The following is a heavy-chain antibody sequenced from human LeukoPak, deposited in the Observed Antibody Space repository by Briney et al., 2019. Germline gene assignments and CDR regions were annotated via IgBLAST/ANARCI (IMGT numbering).Heavy chain of an antibody. CDR2: IKQDGSEK. D-gene: IGHD2-15*01. CDR1: GFTFSSYW. J-gene: IGHJ6*02. V-gene: IGHV3-7*01. Sequence: PGGSLRLSCAASGFTFSSYWMSWVRQAPGKGLEWVANIKQDGSEKYYVDSVKGRFTISRDNAKNSLYLQMNSLRAEDTAVYYCARESCSGGSCLLSASMDVWGRGITVTVSS. CDR3: ARESCSGGSCLLSASMDV.